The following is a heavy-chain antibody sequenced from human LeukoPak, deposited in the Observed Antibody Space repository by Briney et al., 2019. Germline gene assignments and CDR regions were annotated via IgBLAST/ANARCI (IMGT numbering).Heavy chain of an antibody. D-gene: IGHD2-2*01. J-gene: IGHJ4*02. CDR2: IYYSGST. V-gene: IGHV4-39*01. CDR1: GFTFSSYW. CDR3: ASGDIVVVPAASAFDY. Sequence: GSLRLSCAASGFTFSSYWMTWIRQPPGKGLEWIGSIYYSGSTYYNPSLKSRVTISVDTSKNQFSLKLSSVTAADTAVYYCASGDIVVVPAASAFDYWGQGTLVTVSS.